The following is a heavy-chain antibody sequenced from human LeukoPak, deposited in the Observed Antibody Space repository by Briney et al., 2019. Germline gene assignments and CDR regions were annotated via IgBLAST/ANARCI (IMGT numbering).Heavy chain of an antibody. CDR3: ARPRSGYYHFDI. D-gene: IGHD3-22*01. Sequence: ASVNVSCKASGYTFTSYGISWVRQAPGQGLEWMGWISAYNGNTNYAQKLQGRVTMTTDTSTSTAYMELRSLRSDDTAVYYCARPRSGYYHFDIWGQGTMVTVSS. V-gene: IGHV1-18*01. CDR1: GYTFTSYG. CDR2: ISAYNGNT. J-gene: IGHJ3*02.